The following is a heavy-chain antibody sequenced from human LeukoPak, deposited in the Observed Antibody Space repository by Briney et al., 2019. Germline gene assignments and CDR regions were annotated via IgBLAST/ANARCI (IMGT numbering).Heavy chain of an antibody. CDR2: ISSSGSTI. Sequence: PGGSLRLSCAASGFTFSDYYMSWIRQAPGRGLDWVSYISSSGSTIYYADSVKGRFTISRDNSKNTLYLQMNSLRAEDTAVYYCAKGSQGSGSYYNNYYFDYWGQGTLVTVSS. CDR1: GFTFSDYY. CDR3: AKGSQGSGSYYNNYYFDY. V-gene: IGHV3-11*01. D-gene: IGHD3-10*01. J-gene: IGHJ4*02.